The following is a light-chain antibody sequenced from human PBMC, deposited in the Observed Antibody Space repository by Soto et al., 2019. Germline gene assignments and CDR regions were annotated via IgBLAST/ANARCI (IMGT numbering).Light chain of an antibody. J-gene: IGLJ2*01. Sequence: QSALTQPASVSGSPGQSITISCTGTSSDVGGYNYVSWYQQHPGKAPKLLIYDVSTRPSGVSNRFSGSKSGTTASLTISGLKAEAEADYYCSSYTSSSTLVVFGGGTRLTVL. V-gene: IGLV2-14*01. CDR2: DVS. CDR3: SSYTSSSTLVV. CDR1: SSDVGGYNY.